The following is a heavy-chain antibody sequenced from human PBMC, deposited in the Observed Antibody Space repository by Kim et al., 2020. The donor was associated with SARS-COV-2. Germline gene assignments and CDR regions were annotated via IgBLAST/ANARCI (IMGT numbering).Heavy chain of an antibody. D-gene: IGHD2-8*01. V-gene: IGHV3-23*03. CDR2: IYSGGSST. Sequence: GGSLRLSCAASGFTFSSYAMSWVRQAPGKGLEWVSVIYSGGSSTYYADSVKGRFTISRDNSKNTLYLQMNSLRAEDTAVYYCAKARTRDVLCPDYWGQGTLVTVSS. CDR1: GFTFSSYA. J-gene: IGHJ4*02. CDR3: AKARTRDVLCPDY.